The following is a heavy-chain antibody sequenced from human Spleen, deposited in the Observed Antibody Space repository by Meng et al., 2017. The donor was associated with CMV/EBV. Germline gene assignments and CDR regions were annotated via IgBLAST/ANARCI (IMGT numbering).Heavy chain of an antibody. D-gene: IGHD3-22*01. CDR2: INSDGSST. CDR1: FNFSSYW. CDR3: ARDRQRYYYYDSSGYDY. V-gene: IGHV3-74*01. Sequence: FNFSSYWMHWVRQAPGKGLVWVSRINSDGSSTSYADSVKGRFTISRDNAKNTLYLQMNSLRAEDTAVYYCARDRQRYYYYDSSGYDYWGQGTLVTVSS. J-gene: IGHJ4*02.